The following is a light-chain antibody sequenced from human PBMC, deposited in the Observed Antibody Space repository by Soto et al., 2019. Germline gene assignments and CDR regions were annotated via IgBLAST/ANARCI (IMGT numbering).Light chain of an antibody. CDR2: DVS. Sequence: QSVLTQPASVSGSPGQSITISCTGTSSDVGGYNYVSWYQQHPGKAPKVMIYDVSNRPSGVSNRFSGSKSGNTASLTISGLQAEDEAHYYCSSYTSSSTVLFGGGTKLTVL. J-gene: IGLJ3*02. CDR1: SSDVGGYNY. V-gene: IGLV2-14*01. CDR3: SSYTSSSTVL.